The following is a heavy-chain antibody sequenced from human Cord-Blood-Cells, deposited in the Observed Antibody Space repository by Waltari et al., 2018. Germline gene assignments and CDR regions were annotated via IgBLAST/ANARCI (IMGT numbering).Heavy chain of an antibody. V-gene: IGHV3-33*01. CDR2: IWYDGSNK. CDR3: ARERVAGGDY. CDR1: GFTFSSYG. Sequence: QVQLVESGGGVVQPGRSLRLSCAASGFTFSSYGMHWVRQAPGKGREWWAVIWYDGSNKYYADSVKGRFTISRDNSKNTLYLQMNSLRAEDTAVYYCARERVAGGDYWGQGTLVTVSS. D-gene: IGHD6-19*01. J-gene: IGHJ4*02.